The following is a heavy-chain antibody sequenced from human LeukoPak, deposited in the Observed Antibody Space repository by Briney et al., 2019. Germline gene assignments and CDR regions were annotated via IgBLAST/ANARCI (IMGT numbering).Heavy chain of an antibody. CDR3: ARDSRAGRGGYYFDY. CDR2: ISYDGSNK. J-gene: IGHJ4*02. Sequence: GGSLRLSCVASGFTFSSYAMHWVRQAPGKGLEWVAVISYDGSNKYYADSVKGRFTISRDNSKNTLYLQMNSLRAEDTAVYYCARDSRAGRGGYYFDYWGQGTLVTVSS. D-gene: IGHD2-15*01. V-gene: IGHV3-30-3*01. CDR1: GFTFSSYA.